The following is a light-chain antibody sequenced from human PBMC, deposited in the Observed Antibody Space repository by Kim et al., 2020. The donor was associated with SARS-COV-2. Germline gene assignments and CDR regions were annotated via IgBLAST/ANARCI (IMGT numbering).Light chain of an antibody. CDR1: NIGSKS. V-gene: IGLV3-21*04. J-gene: IGLJ2*01. CDR2: FDN. CDR3: QVWDTISGHVV. Sequence: PGKTASITCGGDNIGSKSVNWYQQRPGQAPVVVIYFDNDRPSGTPERFSGSNSGNTATLTISRVEAGDEAEYYCQVWDTISGHVVFGGGTQLTVL.